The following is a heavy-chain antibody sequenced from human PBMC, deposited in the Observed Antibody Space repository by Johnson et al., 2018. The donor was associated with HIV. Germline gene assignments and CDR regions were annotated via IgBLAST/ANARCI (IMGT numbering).Heavy chain of an antibody. J-gene: IGHJ3*02. CDR3: AIDYDVLTVTSRGRAFDI. V-gene: IGHV3-30*14. CDR2: ISYDGSNK. CDR1: GFTFSSYA. D-gene: IGHD3-9*01. Sequence: QVQLVESGGGVVQPGRSLRLSCAASGFTFSSYAMHWVRQAPGKGLEWVAVISYDGSNKYYADSVKGRLTISRDNSKKTLYLQMNSLRPEDTAVYYCAIDYDVLTVTSRGRAFDIWGQGTMVTVSS.